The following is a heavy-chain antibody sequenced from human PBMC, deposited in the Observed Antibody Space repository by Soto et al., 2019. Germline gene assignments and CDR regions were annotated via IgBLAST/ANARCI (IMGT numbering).Heavy chain of an antibody. CDR3: ARGIGIAAAGSGGGIDY. Sequence: PLETLSLTCTVSGGSISSYYWSWIRQPPGKGLEWIGYIYYSGSTNYNPSLKSRVTISVDTSKNQFSLKLSSVTAADTAVYYCARGIGIAAAGSGGGIDYWGQGTLVTVSS. V-gene: IGHV4-59*01. CDR1: GGSISSYY. CDR2: IYYSGST. J-gene: IGHJ4*02. D-gene: IGHD6-13*01.